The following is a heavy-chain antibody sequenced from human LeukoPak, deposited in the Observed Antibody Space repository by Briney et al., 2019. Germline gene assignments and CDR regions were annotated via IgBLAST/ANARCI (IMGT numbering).Heavy chain of an antibody. D-gene: IGHD3-10*01. CDR1: GFTFSIHG. J-gene: IGHJ4*02. V-gene: IGHV3-30*18. Sequence: PGGSLRLSCAASGFTFSIHGMYWVRQAPGKGLEWVAFISHDGNSKYYPNSVRGRFTISRDNSKNTVYLQMNSLRAEDTAVYYCAKEREYYFDYWGQGTLVTVSS. CDR3: AKEREYYFDY. CDR2: ISHDGNSK.